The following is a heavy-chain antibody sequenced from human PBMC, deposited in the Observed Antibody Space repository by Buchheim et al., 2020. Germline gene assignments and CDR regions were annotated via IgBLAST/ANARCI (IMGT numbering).Heavy chain of an antibody. CDR2: INPDSGGT. CDR3: ARTSSFDY. Sequence: QVQLVQSGAEVKKPGASVKVSCKASGFTLTGYYMHWVRQAPGQGLEWMGWINPDSGGTNYEQKFQGRVTMTRDTSINTAKLELSSLTSADSAVYYCARTSSFDYWGQGTL. V-gene: IGHV1-2*02. CDR1: GFTLTGYY. J-gene: IGHJ4*02.